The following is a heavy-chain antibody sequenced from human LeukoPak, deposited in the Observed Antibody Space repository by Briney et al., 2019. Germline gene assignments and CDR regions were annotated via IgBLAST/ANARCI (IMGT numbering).Heavy chain of an antibody. Sequence: ASVKVSCKVSGYTLTELSMHWVRQAPGKGLEWMGGFDPEDGETIYAQKFQGRVTMTEDTSTDTAYMELSSLRSEDTAVYYCATGGDSSSPLDYWGRGTLVTVSS. CDR2: FDPEDGET. V-gene: IGHV1-24*01. CDR1: GYTLTELS. J-gene: IGHJ4*02. D-gene: IGHD6-13*01. CDR3: ATGGDSSSPLDY.